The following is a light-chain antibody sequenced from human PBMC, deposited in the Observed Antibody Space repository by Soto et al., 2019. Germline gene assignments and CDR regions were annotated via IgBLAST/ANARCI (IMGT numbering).Light chain of an antibody. CDR1: SSDVGGYNY. V-gene: IGLV2-14*01. J-gene: IGLJ2*01. CDR2: DVS. CDR3: SSYTGSSTYVV. Sequence: QSPLTQPASVSGSPGQSSTISFTGTSSDVGGYNYVSWYQQHPGKAPKLMIYDVSNRPSGVSNRFSGSKSANTASLTISGLQAEDEADYYCSSYTGSSTYVVFGGGTKLTVL.